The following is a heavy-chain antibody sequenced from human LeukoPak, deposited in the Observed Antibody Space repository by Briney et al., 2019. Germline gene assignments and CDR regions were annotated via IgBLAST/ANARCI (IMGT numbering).Heavy chain of an antibody. CDR3: ARDQYSYAHAAH. J-gene: IGHJ4*02. D-gene: IGHD5-18*01. Sequence: GGSLRLSCAASGFTVSSNYMSWVRQAPGKGLEWVPVIYSGGTTYYADSVKGRFTISRDNSKNTLHLQMNSLRAEDTAVYYCARDQYSYAHAAHWGQGTLVTVSS. V-gene: IGHV3-66*01. CDR2: IYSGGTT. CDR1: GFTVSSNY.